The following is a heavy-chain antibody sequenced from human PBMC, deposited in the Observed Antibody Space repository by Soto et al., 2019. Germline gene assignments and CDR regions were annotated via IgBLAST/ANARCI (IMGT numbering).Heavy chain of an antibody. J-gene: IGHJ4*02. CDR3: ARDRAMDDY. Sequence: EVQLVVSGGGVVQPGVSLRLSCAASGFTFSTHWMNWVRQAPGKGLEWVANINQDGSAINYVDSVRGRFTISIDNAKNSLYLQRNSLRADDTAVYYCARDRAMDDYLVQGTLVTVSS. D-gene: IGHD5-18*01. CDR2: INQDGSAI. CDR1: GFTFSTHW. V-gene: IGHV3-7*05.